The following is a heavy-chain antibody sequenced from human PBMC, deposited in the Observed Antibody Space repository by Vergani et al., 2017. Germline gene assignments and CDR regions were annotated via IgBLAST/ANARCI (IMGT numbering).Heavy chain of an antibody. Sequence: EVQLLESGGGLVQPGGSLRLSCAASGFTFSSYAMSWVRQAPGKGLEWVSAISGSGGSTYYADSVKGRFTISRDNSKNTLYLQMNSLRAEVTAVYYCARDGMYYDSSGHDAFDIWGQGTMVTVSS. J-gene: IGHJ3*02. V-gene: IGHV3-23*01. CDR2: ISGSGGST. CDR3: ARDGMYYDSSGHDAFDI. D-gene: IGHD3-22*01. CDR1: GFTFSSYA.